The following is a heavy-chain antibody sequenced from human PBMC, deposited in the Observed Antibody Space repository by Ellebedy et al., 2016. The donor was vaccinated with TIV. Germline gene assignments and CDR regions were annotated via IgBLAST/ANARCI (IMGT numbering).Heavy chain of an antibody. CDR1: GYTFTNYD. D-gene: IGHD2-8*01. CDR3: ARNGGGLGY. CDR2: IYNGNT. V-gene: IGHV1-18*01. Sequence: AASAKVSCKASGYTFTNYDIAWVRQSPGQGLEWMGWIYNGNTYYTETLQGRVTMTTDTSTSTAYMELRSLTFDDTAVYYCARNGGGLGYWGQGTLVTVSS. J-gene: IGHJ4*02.